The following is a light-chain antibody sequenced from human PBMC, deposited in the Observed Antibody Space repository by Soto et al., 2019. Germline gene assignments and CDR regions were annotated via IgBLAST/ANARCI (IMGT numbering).Light chain of an antibody. CDR3: QHRHSWWT. V-gene: IGKV3-11*01. Sequence: EIVLTQSPATLSLSPGERATLSCRASQSVGNNLAWYQQKPGQAPRLLIYDSSNRATGIPARFSGSGSGTDFILTNSSLEPEDSGVYYCQHRHSWWTFGQGTKVEIK. CDR2: DSS. CDR1: QSVGNN. J-gene: IGKJ1*01.